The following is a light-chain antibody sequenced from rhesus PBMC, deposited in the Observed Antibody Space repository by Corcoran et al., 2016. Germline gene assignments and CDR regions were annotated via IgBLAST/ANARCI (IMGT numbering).Light chain of an antibody. J-gene: IGKJ1*01. V-gene: IGKV3-40*03. CDR1: ESVGSY. CDR2: SAS. Sequence: EIVMTQSPATLSLSPGETATLSCRASESVGSYFAWYQQSPGQAPKLLVQSASFRATGIPDRFSGSGSRTEVTLTMSSLEPEDVGVDHCQQYNDLLPTFGQGTKVEIK. CDR3: QQYNDLLPT.